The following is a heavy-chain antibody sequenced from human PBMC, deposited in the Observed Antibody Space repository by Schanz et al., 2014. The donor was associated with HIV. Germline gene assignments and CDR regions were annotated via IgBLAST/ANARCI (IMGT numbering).Heavy chain of an antibody. CDR2: ISSSGGYI. J-gene: IGHJ4*02. D-gene: IGHD4-17*01. CDR1: GFPFSSYA. Sequence: EVQLVESGEGLVKPGGSLRLSCTGSGFPFSSYAINWVRQAPGKGLEWLSSISSSGGYIYYADSVKGRFTISRDNSKNSLYLQMNSLRAEDTAVYYCARDRFTVTTDEGLDYWGQGTLVTVSS. V-gene: IGHV3-21*01. CDR3: ARDRFTVTTDEGLDY.